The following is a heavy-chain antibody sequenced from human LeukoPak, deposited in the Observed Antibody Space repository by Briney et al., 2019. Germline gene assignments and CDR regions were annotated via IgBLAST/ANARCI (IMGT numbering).Heavy chain of an antibody. D-gene: IGHD3-9*01. V-gene: IGHV1-46*01. Sequence: ASVKVSCKASGYTFTGYYMHWVRQAPGQGLEWMGIINPSGGSTSYAQKFQGRVTMTRDTSTSTVYMELSSLRSEDTAVYYCARDGTTYYDILTGYPNSNWFDPWGQGTLVTVSS. CDR1: GYTFTGYY. J-gene: IGHJ5*02. CDR3: ARDGTTYYDILTGYPNSNWFDP. CDR2: INPSGGST.